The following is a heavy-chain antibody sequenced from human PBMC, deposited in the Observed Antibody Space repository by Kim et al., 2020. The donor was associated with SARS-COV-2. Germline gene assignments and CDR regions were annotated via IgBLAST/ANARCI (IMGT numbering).Heavy chain of an antibody. CDR1: GGSFSGYY. Sequence: SETLSLTCAVYGGSFSGYYWSWIRQPPGKGLEWIGEINHSGSTNYNPSLKSRVTISVDTSKNQFSLKLSSVTAADTAVYYCARGDRGEFDYWGQGTLVTV. CDR2: INHSGST. J-gene: IGHJ4*02. CDR3: ARGDRGEFDY. V-gene: IGHV4-34*01. D-gene: IGHD3-10*01.